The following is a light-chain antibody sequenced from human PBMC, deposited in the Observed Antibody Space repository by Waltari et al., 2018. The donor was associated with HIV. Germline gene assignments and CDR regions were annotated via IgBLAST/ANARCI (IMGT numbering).Light chain of an antibody. CDR2: GAS. CDR1: QNIRNN. J-gene: IGKJ2*01. CDR3: QQYGSSLYT. V-gene: IGKV3-15*01. Sequence: TVMTQSPATLSVSPGERATLSCKASQNIRNNLAWYQQRRGQAPRLLIYGASTRATGVPARFSGSGSGTDFSLTISSLQSEDFAVYYCQQYGSSLYTFGQGTKLEIK.